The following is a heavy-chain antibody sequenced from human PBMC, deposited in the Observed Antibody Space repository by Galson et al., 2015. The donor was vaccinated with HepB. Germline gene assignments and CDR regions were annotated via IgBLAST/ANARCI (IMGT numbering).Heavy chain of an antibody. J-gene: IGHJ4*02. CDR3: ARDISRIAAAGRSYYFGY. D-gene: IGHD6-13*01. V-gene: IGHV1-18*04. CDR1: GYTFTSYG. CDR2: ISAYNGNT. Sequence: SVKVSCKASGYTFTSYGISWVRQAPGQGLEWMGWISAYNGNTNYAQKLQGRVTMTTDTSTSTAYMELRSLRSDDTAVYYCARDISRIAAAGRSYYFGYWGQGTLVTVSS.